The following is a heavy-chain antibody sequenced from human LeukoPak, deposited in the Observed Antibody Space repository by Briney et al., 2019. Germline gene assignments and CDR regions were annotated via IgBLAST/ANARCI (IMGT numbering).Heavy chain of an antibody. J-gene: IGHJ3*02. CDR1: GGSIIGSNYY. V-gene: IGHV4-39*01. CDR3: AGGFNIDAFDI. Sequence: NPSETLSLTCSVSGGSIIGSNYYWGWIRQPPGKGLEWIGCMYYSGSTYYSPSLKSRVTVSGDTSKNQFSLKLTSVTAADTAVYFCAGGFNIDAFDIWGQGTMFIVSS. CDR2: MYYSGST. D-gene: IGHD3-16*01.